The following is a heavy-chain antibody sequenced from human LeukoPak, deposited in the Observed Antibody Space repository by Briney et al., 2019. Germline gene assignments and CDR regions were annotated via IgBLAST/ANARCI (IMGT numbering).Heavy chain of an antibody. CDR1: GFTFSSYS. D-gene: IGHD3-9*01. CDR2: ISSSSSYI. Sequence: GGSLRLSCAASGFTFSSYSMNWVRQAPGKGLEWVSSISSSSSYIYYADSVKGRFTISRDNAKNSLYLQMNSLRAEDTAVYYCTTLYYDILTGYYEGFGYWGQGTLVTVSS. CDR3: TTLYYDILTGYYEGFGY. V-gene: IGHV3-21*01. J-gene: IGHJ4*02.